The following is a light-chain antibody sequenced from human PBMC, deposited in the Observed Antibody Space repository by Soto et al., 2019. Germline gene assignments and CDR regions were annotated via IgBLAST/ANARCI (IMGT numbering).Light chain of an antibody. CDR2: DAS. Sequence: EIVLTQSPATLSLSPGERATLSCRASESVRSDLAWYQQKPGQAPRLLIYDASDRATGIPARFSGSGSVTDFTLPITSLEPDDLAVYYCQQRRNTPPTFCQGTTLEFK. J-gene: IGKJ2*01. CDR1: ESVRSD. CDR3: QQRRNTPPT. V-gene: IGKV3-11*01.